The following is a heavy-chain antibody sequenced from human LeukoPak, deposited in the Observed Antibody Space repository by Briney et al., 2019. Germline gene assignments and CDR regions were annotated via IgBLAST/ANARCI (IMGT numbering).Heavy chain of an antibody. D-gene: IGHD2-2*01. V-gene: IGHV4-30-2*01. Sequence: SETLSLTCAVSGGSISSGGYSWSWIRQPPGKGLEWIGYIYHSGSTYYNPSLKSRVTISVDRSKNQFSLKLSSVTAADTAVYYCARAGYCSSTSCLDAFDIWGQGTLVTVSS. CDR3: ARAGYCSSTSCLDAFDI. J-gene: IGHJ3*02. CDR1: GGSISSGGYS. CDR2: IYHSGST.